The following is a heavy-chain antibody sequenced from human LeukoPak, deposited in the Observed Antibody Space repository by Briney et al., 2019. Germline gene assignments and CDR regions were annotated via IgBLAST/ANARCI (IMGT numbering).Heavy chain of an antibody. CDR2: VRAKTDGGTS. Sequence: GGSLRLSCAASGFIFSNAWMSWVRQAPGKGLEWVGRVRAKTDGGTSDYAASVKGRFTISRDDSKNMLYLQVNSLKTEDTAVYYCTTEGGSYYGSGSYFNTAPRFDYWGQGTLVTVSS. V-gene: IGHV3-15*01. CDR1: GFIFSNAW. J-gene: IGHJ4*02. CDR3: TTEGGSYYGSGSYFNTAPRFDY. D-gene: IGHD3-10*01.